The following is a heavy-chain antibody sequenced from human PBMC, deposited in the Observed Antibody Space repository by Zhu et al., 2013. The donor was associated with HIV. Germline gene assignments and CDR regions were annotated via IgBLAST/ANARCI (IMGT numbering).Heavy chain of an antibody. Sequence: QVQLVQSGAEVQKPGASVKVSCKASGYTFTNYYMHWVRQAPGQGLEWVGWINPNSGGTNYAQKFQGRVTTTRDTSISTAYMELIRLRSDDTAVYYCARGEANWGPKVGLDIWGQGTMVTVSS. CDR2: INPNSGGT. J-gene: IGHJ3*02. V-gene: IGHV1-2*02. D-gene: IGHD7-27*01. CDR1: GYTFTNYY. CDR3: ARGEANWGPKVGLDI.